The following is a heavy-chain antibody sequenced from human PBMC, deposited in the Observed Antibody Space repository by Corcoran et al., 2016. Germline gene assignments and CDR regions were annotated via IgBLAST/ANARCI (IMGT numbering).Heavy chain of an antibody. CDR2: IWYDGSNK. CDR1: GFTFSSYS. CDR3: WTQETIRGYSGYEPFDY. Sequence: QVQLVEPGGVVVQPGRSLRLSCAASGFTFSSYSMHWVRQAPGKGLAWVAVIWYDGSNKYYADSVKGRFTISRDNSKNTMYVQRNSRRAEDTAVYCWWTQETIRGYSGYEPFDYWGQGTLVTVSS. J-gene: IGHJ4*02. V-gene: IGHV3-33*01. D-gene: IGHD5-12*01.